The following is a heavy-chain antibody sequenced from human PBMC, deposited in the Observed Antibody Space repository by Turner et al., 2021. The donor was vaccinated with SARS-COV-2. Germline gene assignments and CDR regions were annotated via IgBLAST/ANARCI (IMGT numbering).Heavy chain of an antibody. J-gene: IGHJ4*02. D-gene: IGHD3-10*01. V-gene: IGHV3-53*04. CDR1: GFTVSSNY. Sequence: EVQLVESGGGLVQPGGSLRLSCAASGFTVSSNYMSWLRQAPGKGLEWVSVIYSGGSTFYADSVKGRFTISRHNSKNTLYLQMNSLRAEDTAVYYCARDYGELFFDYWGQGTLVTVSS. CDR2: IYSGGST. CDR3: ARDYGELFFDY.